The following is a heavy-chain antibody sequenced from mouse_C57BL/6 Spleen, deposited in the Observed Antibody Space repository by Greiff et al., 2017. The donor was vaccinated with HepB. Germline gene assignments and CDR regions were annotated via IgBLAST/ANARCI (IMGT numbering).Heavy chain of an antibody. V-gene: IGHV1-80*01. D-gene: IGHD2-4*01. CDR2: IYPGDGDT. CDR1: GYAFSSYW. J-gene: IGHJ4*01. Sequence: QVQLQQSGAELVKPGASVKISCKASGYAFSSYWMNWVKQRPGKGLEWIGQIYPGDGDTNYNGKFKGKATLTADKSSSTAYMQLSSLTSEDSAVYFCARSKDYDDAGYAMDYWGQGTSVTVSS. CDR3: ARSKDYDDAGYAMDY.